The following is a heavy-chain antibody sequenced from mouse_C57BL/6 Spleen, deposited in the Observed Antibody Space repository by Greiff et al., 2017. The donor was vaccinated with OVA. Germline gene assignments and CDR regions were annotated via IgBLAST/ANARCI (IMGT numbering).Heavy chain of an antibody. J-gene: IGHJ4*01. CDR3: ARDGDYSGSSTYGVDY. V-gene: IGHV5-4*01. CDR1: GFTFSSYA. Sequence: EVQVVESGGGLVKPGGSLKLSCAASGFTFSSYAMSWVRQTPEKRLEWVATISDGGSYTYYPDNVKGRFTITTDNAKNNPYRQVGHLKTEDTDMYYCARDGDYSGSSTYGVDYWGQGTSVTVSA. D-gene: IGHD1-1*01. CDR2: ISDGGSYT.